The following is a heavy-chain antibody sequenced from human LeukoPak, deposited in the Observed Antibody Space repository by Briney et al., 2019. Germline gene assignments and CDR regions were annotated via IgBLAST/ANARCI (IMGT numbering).Heavy chain of an antibody. CDR3: ARATEMVRGVTLGGFHY. V-gene: IGHV3-30*04. J-gene: IGHJ4*02. CDR2: ISYDGSNK. CDR1: GFTFSSYA. D-gene: IGHD3-10*01. Sequence: GRSLRLSCAASGFTFSSYAMHWVRQAPSTGREWGAVISYDGSNKYYADSVKGRFTISRDNSKNTVYLQMNSLRAEDTAVYYCARATEMVRGVTLGGFHYWGQGTLVTVSS.